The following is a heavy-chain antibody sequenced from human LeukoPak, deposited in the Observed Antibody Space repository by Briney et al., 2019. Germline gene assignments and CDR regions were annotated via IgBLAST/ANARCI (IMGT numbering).Heavy chain of an antibody. CDR1: GGSISSSSYY. CDR2: IYHSGST. Sequence: KPSETLSLTCTVSGGSISSSSYYWGWIRQPPGKGLEWIGEIYHSGSTNYNPSLKSRVTISVDKSKNQFSLKLSSVTAADSAVYYCARAKLVVWFGESSHFDYWGQGTLVTVSS. CDR3: ARAKLVVWFGESSHFDY. J-gene: IGHJ4*02. V-gene: IGHV4-39*07. D-gene: IGHD3-10*01.